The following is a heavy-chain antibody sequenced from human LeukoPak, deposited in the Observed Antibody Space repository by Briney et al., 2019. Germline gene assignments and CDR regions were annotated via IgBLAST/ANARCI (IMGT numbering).Heavy chain of an antibody. CDR3: ARTARIAAAGLYFDY. CDR1: AGSISSDSYY. CDR2: IYYSGNT. J-gene: IGHJ4*02. Sequence: PSETLSLTCTVSAGSISSDSYYWGWIRQPPGKGLEWIGTIYYSGNTYYNPSLKSRLTISVDTSKNQFSLKLRSVTAADTALYYCARTARIAAAGLYFDYWGQGTLVTVSS. D-gene: IGHD6-13*01. V-gene: IGHV4-39*07.